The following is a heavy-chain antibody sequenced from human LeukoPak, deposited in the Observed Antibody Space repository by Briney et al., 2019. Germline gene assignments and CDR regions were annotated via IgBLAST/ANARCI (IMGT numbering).Heavy chain of an antibody. Sequence: SETLSLTCTVSGGSISSGDYYWSWIRQPPGKGLEWIGYIYYSGSTYYNPSLTSRVTISVDTSKNQFSLKLSSVTAADTAVYYCASSIVVVPAAMDYYYMDVWGKGTTVTVSS. D-gene: IGHD2-2*01. CDR3: ASSIVVVPAAMDYYYMDV. CDR1: GGSISSGDYY. J-gene: IGHJ6*03. CDR2: IYYSGST. V-gene: IGHV4-30-4*08.